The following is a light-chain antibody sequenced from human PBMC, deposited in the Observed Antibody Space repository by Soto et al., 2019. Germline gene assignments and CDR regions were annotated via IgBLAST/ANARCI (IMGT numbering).Light chain of an antibody. J-gene: IGLJ2*01. V-gene: IGLV2-14*03. CDR3: SSYTTSSSLV. Sequence: QSALTQPASVSASPGQSITISCTGTSSDVGGYNYVSWYQQHPGKVPKLVIYDVSNRPSGVSNRFSGSKSGNMASLTISGLQAEDEADYYCSSYTTSSSLVFGRGTKLTVL. CDR1: SSDVGGYNY. CDR2: DVS.